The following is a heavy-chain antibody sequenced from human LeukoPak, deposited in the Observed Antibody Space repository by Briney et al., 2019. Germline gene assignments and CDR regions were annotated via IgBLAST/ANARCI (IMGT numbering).Heavy chain of an antibody. CDR2: IYSSGDT. D-gene: IGHD3-22*01. Sequence: GGSLRLCCAASEFSVSNNYMSWVRQAPGKGLEWVSVIYSSGDTYYADSVKGRFTISRDTSKNTPYLEMNSLRAEDTAVYYCARALWYYDSSGYAIGVYFDSWGQGTLVTVSS. J-gene: IGHJ4*02. CDR1: EFSVSNNY. CDR3: ARALWYYDSSGYAIGVYFDS. V-gene: IGHV3-53*01.